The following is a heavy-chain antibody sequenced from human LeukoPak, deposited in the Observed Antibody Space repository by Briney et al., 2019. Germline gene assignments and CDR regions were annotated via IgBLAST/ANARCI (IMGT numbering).Heavy chain of an antibody. J-gene: IGHJ4*02. V-gene: IGHV4-59*01. CDR1: GGSISSYN. CDR3: ARSRSSAIRS. CDR2: IYYSGST. D-gene: IGHD2-2*02. Sequence: PSETLSLTCTVSGGSISSYNWSWIRQPPGKGLEWIGYIYYSGSTNYNPSLKSRVTISVDTSKNQFSLKLSSVTAADTAVYYCARSRSSAIRSWGQGTLVTVSS.